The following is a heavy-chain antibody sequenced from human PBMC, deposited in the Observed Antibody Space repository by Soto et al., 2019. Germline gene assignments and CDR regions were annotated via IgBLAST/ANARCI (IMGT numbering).Heavy chain of an antibody. J-gene: IGHJ5*02. Sequence: GGSLRLSCAASGFTFSSYGMHWVRQAPGKGLEWVAVISYDGSNKYYADSVKGRFTISRDNSKNTLYLQMNSLRAEDTAVYYCAILPTVKVWFDPWGQGTLVTVSS. CDR1: GFTFSSYG. CDR2: ISYDGSNK. V-gene: IGHV3-30*03. D-gene: IGHD4-4*01. CDR3: AILPTVKVWFDP.